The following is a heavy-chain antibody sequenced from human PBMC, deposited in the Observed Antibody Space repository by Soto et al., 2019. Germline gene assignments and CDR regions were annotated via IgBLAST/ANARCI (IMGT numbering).Heavy chain of an antibody. CDR3: ARHSDLGIVGSHYFDY. V-gene: IGHV4-30-2*01. Sequence: SETLSLTCAVSGGSISSGGYSWSWIRQPPGKGLEWIGYIYHSGSTYYNQSLKSRVTISVDRSKNQFSLKLSSVTAADTAVYYCARHSDLGIVGSHYFDYWGQGTLVTVSS. CDR1: GGSISSGGYS. D-gene: IGHD1-26*01. J-gene: IGHJ4*02. CDR2: IYHSGST.